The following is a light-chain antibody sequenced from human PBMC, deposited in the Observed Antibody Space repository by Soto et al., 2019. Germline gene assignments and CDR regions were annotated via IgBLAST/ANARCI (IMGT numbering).Light chain of an antibody. CDR1: QSVSNNY. J-gene: IGKJ1*01. Sequence: VLTQSPGTLSLSPGERATLSCRASQSVSNNYLAWYQQKPGQAPRLVIYGASNRATGIPDRFSASGSGTGFTLTISRLEPEDFAVYYCQQYISSPLTFGQGTKVDIK. CDR2: GAS. CDR3: QQYISSPLT. V-gene: IGKV3-20*01.